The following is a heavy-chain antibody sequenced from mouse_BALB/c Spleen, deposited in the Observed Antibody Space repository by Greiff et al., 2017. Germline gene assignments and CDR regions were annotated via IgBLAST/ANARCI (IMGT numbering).Heavy chain of an antibody. V-gene: IGHV5-17*02. J-gene: IGHJ2*01. CDR1: GFTFSSFG. Sequence: VESGGGLVQPGGSRKLSCAASGFTFSSFGMHWVRQAPEKGLEWVAYISSGSSTIYYADTVKGRFTISRDNPKNTLFLQMTSLRSEDTAMYYCARLGGNYGTGLDYWGQGTTLTVSS. D-gene: IGHD2-1*01. CDR2: ISSGSSTI. CDR3: ARLGGNYGTGLDY.